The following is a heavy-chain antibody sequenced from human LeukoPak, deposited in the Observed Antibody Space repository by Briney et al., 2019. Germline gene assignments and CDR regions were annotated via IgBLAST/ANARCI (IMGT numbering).Heavy chain of an antibody. D-gene: IGHD3-10*01. V-gene: IGHV3-23*01. J-gene: IGHJ4*02. CDR3: AKDLLYYHGSGSSFDY. CDR2: ISGSGGGT. CDR1: GFTFSSYA. Sequence: QSGGSLRLSCAASGFTFSSYAMSWVRRAPGKGLEWVSAISGSGGGTYYADSVKGRFTISRDNSKNTLYLQMNSLRAGDTAVYYCAKDLLYYHGSGSSFDYWGQGTLVTVSS.